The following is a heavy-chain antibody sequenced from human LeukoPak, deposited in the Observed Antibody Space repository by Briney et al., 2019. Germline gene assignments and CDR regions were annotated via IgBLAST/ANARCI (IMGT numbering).Heavy chain of an antibody. CDR3: ARGPDSSGYYTYYYYGMDV. J-gene: IGHJ6*02. CDR1: GFTFSDYY. V-gene: IGHV3-11*01. D-gene: IGHD3-22*01. Sequence: GGSLRLSCAASGFTFSDYYMSWIRQAPGKGLEWVSYIRSSGNTIYYADSVKGRFTISRDNAKNSLYLQMNSLRAEDTAVYYCARGPDSSGYYTYYYYGMDVWGQGTTVTVSS. CDR2: IRSSGNTI.